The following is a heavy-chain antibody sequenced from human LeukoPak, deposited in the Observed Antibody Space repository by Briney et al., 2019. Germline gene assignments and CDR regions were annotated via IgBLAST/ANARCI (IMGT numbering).Heavy chain of an antibody. CDR1: GFTVSSNY. CDR2: ISGFSYTT. D-gene: IGHD3-22*01. Sequence: GGSLRLSCAASGFTVSSNYMSWVRQAPGKGLEWVSSISGFSYTTHYADSVKGRFIVSRDNSKNTLYLEMNSLRAEDTALYYCAKDDSFNYDSSGYSDFWGQGTLVTVSS. V-gene: IGHV3-23*01. J-gene: IGHJ4*02. CDR3: AKDDSFNYDSSGYSDF.